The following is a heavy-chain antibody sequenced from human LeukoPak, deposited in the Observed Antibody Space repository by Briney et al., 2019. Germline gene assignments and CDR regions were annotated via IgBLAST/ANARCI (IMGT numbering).Heavy chain of an antibody. CDR2: INRGDSDA. CDR1: GYTFTNYW. V-gene: IGHV5-51*01. Sequence: GESLRISCKGSGYTFTNYWVGWVRQMPGKGLEWMGIINRGDSDARYSSSFQGLVTISVDRSIDTAYLQWSSLKATDTAMYYCARGFADWGQGTLVTASS. CDR3: ARGFAD. J-gene: IGHJ4*02.